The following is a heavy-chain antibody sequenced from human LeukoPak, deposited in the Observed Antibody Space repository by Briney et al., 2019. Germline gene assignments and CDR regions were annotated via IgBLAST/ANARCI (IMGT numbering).Heavy chain of an antibody. CDR2: ISAYNGNT. V-gene: IGHV1-18*01. D-gene: IGHD3-9*01. CDR1: GYTFTSYG. CDR3: ARAGYYDILTGNPIDY. J-gene: IGHJ4*02. Sequence: GASVKVSCKASGYTFTSYGISWVRQAPGQGLEWMGWISAYNGNTNYAQKLQGRVTMTTDTSTSTAYMELRSLRSGDTAVYYCARAGYYDILTGNPIDYWGQGTLVTVSS.